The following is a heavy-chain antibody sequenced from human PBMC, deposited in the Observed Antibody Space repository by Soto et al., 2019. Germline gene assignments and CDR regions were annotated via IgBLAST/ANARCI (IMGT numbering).Heavy chain of an antibody. CDR2: IYSSGST. Sequence: PSETLSLTCAASGGYISGGYYSWSWIRQAQAKGLGSIGFIYSSGSTYYNSSLDSRVTISVDRCKIHFFLNLTYVTAADTVVYDCATYRKFFQIWGQRTKVTVS. J-gene: IGHJ3*02. CDR1: GGYISGGYYS. CDR3: ATYRKFFQI. V-gene: IGHV4-30-2*01.